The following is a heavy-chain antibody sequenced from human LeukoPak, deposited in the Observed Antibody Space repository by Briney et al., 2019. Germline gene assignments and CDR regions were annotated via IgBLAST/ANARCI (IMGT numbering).Heavy chain of an antibody. CDR3: ARGVPPRITMIVVSAFDI. CDR1: GGSFSGYY. Sequence: SETLSLTCAVYGGSFSGYYWSWIRQRPGKGMEWNGDMNHSGSTNYNPSLKSRVTISVDPSKNQFSLKLSSVAAADTAVYYCARGVPPRITMIVVSAFDIWGQGTMVTVSS. J-gene: IGHJ3*02. D-gene: IGHD3-22*01. CDR2: MNHSGST. V-gene: IGHV4-34*01.